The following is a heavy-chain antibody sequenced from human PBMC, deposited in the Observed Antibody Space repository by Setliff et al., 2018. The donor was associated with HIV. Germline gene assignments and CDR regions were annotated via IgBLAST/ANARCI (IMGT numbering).Heavy chain of an antibody. CDR3: ARKAGYCPHGGCWSPLDY. Sequence: SVKVSCKASGGTFSSYAISWVRQAPGQGLEWMGGIIPIFGTANYAQKFQGRVTITTDESTSTAYMELSSLRAEDTAVYYCARKAGYCPHGGCWSPLDYWGQGKLVTVSS. CDR1: GGTFSSYA. V-gene: IGHV1-69*05. D-gene: IGHD2-8*01. CDR2: IIPIFGTA. J-gene: IGHJ4*02.